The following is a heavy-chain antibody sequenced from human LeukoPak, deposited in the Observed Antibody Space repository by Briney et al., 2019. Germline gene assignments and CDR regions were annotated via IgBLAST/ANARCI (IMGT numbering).Heavy chain of an antibody. Sequence: GGSLRLSCAASGFTFSSYAMHWVRQAPGKGLEWVAVISYDGSNKYYADSVKGRFTISRDNSKNTLYLQMNSLRAEDTAVYYCARDLGPYYYDSSGYSPGGAFDIWGQGTMVTVSS. CDR1: GFTFSSYA. D-gene: IGHD3-22*01. V-gene: IGHV3-30-3*01. CDR3: ARDLGPYYYDSSGYSPGGAFDI. J-gene: IGHJ3*02. CDR2: ISYDGSNK.